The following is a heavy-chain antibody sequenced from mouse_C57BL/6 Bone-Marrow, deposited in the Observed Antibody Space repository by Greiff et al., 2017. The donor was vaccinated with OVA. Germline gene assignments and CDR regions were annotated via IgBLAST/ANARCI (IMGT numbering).Heavy chain of an antibody. D-gene: IGHD1-1*01. CDR1: GYTFTSYG. CDR2: IYPRSGNT. Sequence: SGAELARPGASVKLSCKASGYTFTSYGISWVKQRTGQGLEWIGEIYPRSGNTYYNEKFKGKATLTADKSSSTAYMELRSLTSEDSAVYFCAREPYYYGSRAPPWFAYWGQGTLVTVSA. J-gene: IGHJ3*01. V-gene: IGHV1-81*01. CDR3: AREPYYYGSRAPPWFAY.